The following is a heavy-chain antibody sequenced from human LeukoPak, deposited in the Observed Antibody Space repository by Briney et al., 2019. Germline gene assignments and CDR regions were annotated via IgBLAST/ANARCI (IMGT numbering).Heavy chain of an antibody. D-gene: IGHD2-8*01. CDR2: IRQDGSVK. CDR1: GLTVSSNY. J-gene: IGHJ4*02. CDR3: AKDGRGSCSNADCHVSYHFDY. Sequence: GGSLRLSCAASGLTVSSNYMSWVRQAPGKGLEWVANIRQDGSVKYYVDSVKGRFTISRDNAKNSLYLHMNSLRADDTAVYYCAKDGRGSCSNADCHVSYHFDYWGQGILVTVSS. V-gene: IGHV3-7*01.